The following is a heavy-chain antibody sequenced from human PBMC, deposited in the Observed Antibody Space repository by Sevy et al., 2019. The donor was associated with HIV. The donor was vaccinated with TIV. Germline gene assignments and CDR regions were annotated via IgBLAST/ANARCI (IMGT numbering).Heavy chain of an antibody. CDR2: IFSGGNT. J-gene: IGHJ2*01. V-gene: IGHV3-66*01. Sequence: GGSLRLSCAASGFTVSGNYMSWVRQAPGKGLEWVSGIFSGGNTHFADSVKGRFAISRDNSKNTLSLQMNSLSPEDTAVYYCARAVDDYSDSSAWDWYFDLWGRGTLVTVS. D-gene: IGHD3-22*01. CDR3: ARAVDDYSDSSAWDWYFDL. CDR1: GFTVSGNY.